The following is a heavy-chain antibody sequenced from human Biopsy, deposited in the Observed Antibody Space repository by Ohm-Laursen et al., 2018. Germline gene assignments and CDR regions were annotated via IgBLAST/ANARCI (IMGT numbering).Heavy chain of an antibody. CDR1: GGTFASHD. D-gene: IGHD1-26*01. J-gene: IGHJ4*02. CDR2: MSPNTGNT. CDR3: ARWETTLGRSLDS. V-gene: IGHV1-8*01. Sequence: ASVKVSCKTSGGTFASHDINWVRQATGQGLEWMGWMSPNTGNTVYAQRFQDRVTMTSDTSTGTAYMELTSLTSDDTAVYFCARWETTLGRSLDSWGQGTLVAVSS.